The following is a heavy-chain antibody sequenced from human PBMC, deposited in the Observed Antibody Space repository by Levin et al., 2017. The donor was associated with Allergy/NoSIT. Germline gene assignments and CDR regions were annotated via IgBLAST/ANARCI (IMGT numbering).Heavy chain of an antibody. J-gene: IGHJ3*01. CDR3: AKKQGGTSGFSFDV. Sequence: PGESLKISCAASGFTFSDYAMTWVRQPPGKGLEWVSVITGGGGDKYYGDSVMGRFTVSRDNSKDTLYLELNSLRAEDTAVYYCAKKQGGTSGFSFDVWGQGTMVTVSS. V-gene: IGHV3-23*01. D-gene: IGHD1-1*01. CDR2: ITGGGGDK. CDR1: GFTFSDYA.